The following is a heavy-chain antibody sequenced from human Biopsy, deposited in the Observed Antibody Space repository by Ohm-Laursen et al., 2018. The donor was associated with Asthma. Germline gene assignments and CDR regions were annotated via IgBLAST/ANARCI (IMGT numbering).Heavy chain of an antibody. CDR1: GFTFSSSA. CDR3: ARAHSSGWTRGMDV. D-gene: IGHD6-19*01. CDR2: ITGSGGTT. V-gene: IGHV3-23*01. J-gene: IGHJ6*02. Sequence: SLRLSCAASGFTFSSSAMSWVRQAPGKGLERVSAITGSGGTTYYADSVRGRFTISRDNSQNTLYLQMNSLRVDDTAVYFCARAHSSGWTRGMDVWGQGTTVTVSS.